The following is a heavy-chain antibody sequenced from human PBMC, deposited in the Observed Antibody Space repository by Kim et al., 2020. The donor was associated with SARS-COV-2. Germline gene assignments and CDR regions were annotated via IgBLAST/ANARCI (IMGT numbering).Heavy chain of an antibody. J-gene: IGHJ6*02. CDR1: GFTFSSYS. CDR2: ISSSSSYI. CDR3: ARDNAGQLIPFPEYYYYYGVDF. Sequence: GGSLRLSCAASGFTFSSYSMNWVRQAPGKGLEWVSSISSSSSYIYYADSVKGRFTISRDNAKNSLYLQMNSLRAEDTAVYYCARDNAGQLIPFPEYYYYYGVDFWGPGATVTVSS. D-gene: IGHD2-21*01. V-gene: IGHV3-21*01.